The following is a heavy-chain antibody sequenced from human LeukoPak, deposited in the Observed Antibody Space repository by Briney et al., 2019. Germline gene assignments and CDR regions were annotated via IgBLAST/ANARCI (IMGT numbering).Heavy chain of an antibody. D-gene: IGHD6-13*01. CDR3: ARGRAGPSGSWLLYGMDV. V-gene: IGHV3-66*01. Sequence: TGGSLRLSCAASGFTVSSDYMSWVRQAPGKGLEWVSVIYSGGTTYYADSVKGRFTISRDNSKNTLYLQMNSLRAEDTAVYYCARGRAGPSGSWLLYGMDVWGQGTTVTVSS. CDR1: GFTVSSDY. CDR2: IYSGGTT. J-gene: IGHJ6*02.